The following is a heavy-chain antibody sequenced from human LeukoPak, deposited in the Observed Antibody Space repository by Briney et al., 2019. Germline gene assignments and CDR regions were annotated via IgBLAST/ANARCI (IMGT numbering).Heavy chain of an antibody. CDR1: GFTVSSNY. CDR3: AKDQPYKWRDRETLTGYYDY. V-gene: IGHV3-53*01. Sequence: GGSLRLSCAASGFTVSSNYMSWVRQAPGKGLEWVSVIYSGGSTYYADSVKGRFTISRDNSKNTLYLQMNSLRAEDTAVYYCAKDQPYKWRDRETLTGYYDYWGQGTLVTVSS. D-gene: IGHD3-9*01. CDR2: IYSGGST. J-gene: IGHJ4*02.